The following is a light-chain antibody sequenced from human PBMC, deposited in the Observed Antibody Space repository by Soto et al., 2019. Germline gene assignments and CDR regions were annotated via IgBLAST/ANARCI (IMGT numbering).Light chain of an antibody. CDR2: SNN. CDR1: SSNIERNT. Sequence: QSVLTQPPSASGTPGQRVTISCSGSSSNIERNTVSWYQQLPGTAPKLLIYSNNRRPSGVPDRFSGSRSGTSASLAISGLQSEDESDYHWAAWDDSLNALVFGGGTKLTVL. J-gene: IGLJ2*01. CDR3: AAWDDSLNALV. V-gene: IGLV1-44*01.